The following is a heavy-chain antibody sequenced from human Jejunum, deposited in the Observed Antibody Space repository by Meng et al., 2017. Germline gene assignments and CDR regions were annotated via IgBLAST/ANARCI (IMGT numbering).Heavy chain of an antibody. V-gene: IGHV7-4-1*02. CDR3: ARDFRKWSTGWFDK. D-gene: IGHD1-14*01. CDR1: GYVFTYYA. Sequence: GESLKISCKASGYVFTYYALNWVRQTPGQGLEWMGWINTNTGDPTYAQAFSGRVVFSMDSSVSTAYLQITDLKAEDTAVYYCARDFRKWSTGWFDKWGQGTLVTVSS. CDR2: INTNTGDP. J-gene: IGHJ5*02.